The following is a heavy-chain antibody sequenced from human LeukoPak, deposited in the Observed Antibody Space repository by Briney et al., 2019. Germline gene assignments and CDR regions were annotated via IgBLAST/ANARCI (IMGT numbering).Heavy chain of an antibody. CDR2: IYYSGST. Sequence: SETLSLTCTVSGGSISSSSYYWGWIRQPPGKGLEWIGSIYYSGSTYYNPSLKSRVTISVDTSKNQFSLKLSSVTAADTAVYYCARVDDSSGWFPDYWGQGTLVTVSS. J-gene: IGHJ4*02. V-gene: IGHV4-39*07. CDR3: ARVDDSSGWFPDY. CDR1: GGSISSSSYY. D-gene: IGHD3-22*01.